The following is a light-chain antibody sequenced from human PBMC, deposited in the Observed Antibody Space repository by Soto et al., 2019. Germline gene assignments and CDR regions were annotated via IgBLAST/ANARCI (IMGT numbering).Light chain of an antibody. J-gene: IGLJ1*01. CDR3: SSYTSSSTGV. CDR1: SSDVGGYNY. Sequence: QSALTQPASVSGSPGQSITISCTGTSSDVGGYNYVSWNQQHPGKAPKLMIYDVSNRPSGVSNRFSGSKSGNTASLTISGLQAEDEADYYCSSYTSSSTGVFGTGTMLTVL. V-gene: IGLV2-14*01. CDR2: DVS.